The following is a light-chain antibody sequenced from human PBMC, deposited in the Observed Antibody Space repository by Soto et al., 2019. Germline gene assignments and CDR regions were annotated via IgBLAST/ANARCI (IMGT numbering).Light chain of an antibody. CDR3: HQYDNWPPHT. CDR2: GAS. J-gene: IGKJ2*01. V-gene: IGKV3-15*01. Sequence: EKVMTQSPATLSVSPGERATLSCRDSLNIRSNLAWYQQKPGQAPRLLIFGASTRATGIPARFSGNGTGTEFTLTISSLQSEDFAVYYCHQYDNWPPHTFGQGTKLEMK. CDR1: LNIRSN.